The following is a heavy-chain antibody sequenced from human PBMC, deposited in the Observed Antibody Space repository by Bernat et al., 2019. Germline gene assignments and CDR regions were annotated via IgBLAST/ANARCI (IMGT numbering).Heavy chain of an antibody. Sequence: QVQLQESGPGLVKPSETLSLTCTVSGGSISSYYWSWIRQPRGKGLEWIGYICYSGSTNYNPSLKSRVTISVDTSKNQFSLKLSSVTAADTAVYYCAGTIAVAADYYYGMDVWGQGTTVTVSS. D-gene: IGHD6-19*01. CDR2: ICYSGST. CDR1: GGSISSYY. J-gene: IGHJ6*02. V-gene: IGHV4-59*01. CDR3: AGTIAVAADYYYGMDV.